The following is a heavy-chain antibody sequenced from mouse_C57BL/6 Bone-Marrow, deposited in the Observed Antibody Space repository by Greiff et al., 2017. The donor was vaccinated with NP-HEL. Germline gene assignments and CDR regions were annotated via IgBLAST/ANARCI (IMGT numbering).Heavy chain of an antibody. V-gene: IGHV1-81*01. Sequence: VQLQQSGAELARPGASVKLSCKASGYTFTSYGISWVKQRTGQGLEWIGEIYPRSGNTYYNEKFKGKATLTADKASSIPYMELRSLTSEDSAVYCCARPKFPYCYGSSYWVYWGQGTTLTVSS. CDR2: IYPRSGNT. CDR3: ARPKFPYCYGSSYWVY. D-gene: IGHD1-1*01. CDR1: GYTFTSYG. J-gene: IGHJ2*01.